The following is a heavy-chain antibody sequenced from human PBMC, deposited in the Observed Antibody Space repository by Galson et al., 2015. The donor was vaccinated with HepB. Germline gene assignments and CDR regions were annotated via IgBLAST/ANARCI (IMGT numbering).Heavy chain of an antibody. CDR1: GYTFTSYY. D-gene: IGHD2-15*01. J-gene: IGHJ6*02. Sequence: SVKVSCKASGYTFTSYYMHWVRQAPGQGLEWMGIINPSGGSTSYAQKFQGRVTITADESTSTAYMELSSLRSEDTAVYYCARDQVVAAYYYYGMDVWGQGTTVTVSS. CDR2: INPSGGST. CDR3: ARDQVVAAYYYYGMDV. V-gene: IGHV1-46*01.